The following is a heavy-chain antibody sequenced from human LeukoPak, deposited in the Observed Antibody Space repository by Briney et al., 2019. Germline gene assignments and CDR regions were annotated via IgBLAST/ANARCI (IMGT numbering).Heavy chain of an antibody. J-gene: IGHJ4*02. D-gene: IGHD3-22*01. Sequence: SETLSLTCAVSGGSISSGGYSWSWIRQPPGKGLEWIGYNYHSGSTYYNPSLKSRVTISVDRSKNQFSLKLSSVTAADTAVYYCARGKGYDSSGYYEGNYFDYWGQGTLVTVSS. CDR1: GGSISSGGYS. CDR2: NYHSGST. V-gene: IGHV4-30-2*01. CDR3: ARGKGYDSSGYYEGNYFDY.